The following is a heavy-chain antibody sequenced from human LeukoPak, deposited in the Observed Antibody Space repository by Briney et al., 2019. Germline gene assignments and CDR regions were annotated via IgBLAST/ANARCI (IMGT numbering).Heavy chain of an antibody. V-gene: IGHV3-7*01. CDR1: GFTFSSYW. J-gene: IGHJ4*02. CDR3: ARDIGYSYGYYEDY. CDR2: IKQDGSEK. Sequence: GSLSLSCAASGFTFSSYWMSWVRQAPGKGLEWVANIKQDGSEKYYVDSVKGRFTISRDNAKNSLYLQMNSLRAEDTAVYHCARDIGYSYGYYEDYWGQGTLVTVSS. D-gene: IGHD5-18*01.